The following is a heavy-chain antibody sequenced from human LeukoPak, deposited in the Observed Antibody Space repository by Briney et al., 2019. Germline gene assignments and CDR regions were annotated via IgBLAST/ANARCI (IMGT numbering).Heavy chain of an antibody. CDR2: IIPIFGTA. CDR1: GGTFSSYA. D-gene: IGHD3-9*01. Sequence: GASVKVSCKASGGTFSSYAISWVRQAPGQGLEWMGGIIPIFGTANYAQKFQGRVTITTDESTSTAYMELSSLRSEDTAVYYCARDARPKSYYDILTGYSNWFDPWGQGTLVTVSS. CDR3: ARDARPKSYYDILTGYSNWFDP. J-gene: IGHJ5*02. V-gene: IGHV1-69*05.